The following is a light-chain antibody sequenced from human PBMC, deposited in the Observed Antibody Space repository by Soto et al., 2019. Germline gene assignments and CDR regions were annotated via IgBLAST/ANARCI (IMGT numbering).Light chain of an antibody. V-gene: IGLV2-14*01. CDR2: EVA. Sequence: QSALTQPASVSGSPGQSITISCTGTSSDVGKYNYVSWCQQHPGKAPQLVIYEVAIRPSGVSDRFSGSKSGNTASLTISGLQAEDEADCYCSSYTSTDTWVFGGGTKLTVL. CDR3: SSYTSTDTWV. J-gene: IGLJ3*02. CDR1: SSDVGKYNY.